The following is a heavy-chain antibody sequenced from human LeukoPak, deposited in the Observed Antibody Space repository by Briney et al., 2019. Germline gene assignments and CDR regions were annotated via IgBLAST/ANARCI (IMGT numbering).Heavy chain of an antibody. CDR2: ISSSSSYI. CDR1: GFTFSSYS. V-gene: IGHV3-21*01. J-gene: IGHJ6*03. D-gene: IGHD6-13*01. CDR3: ARDRPGYSRKTAYYYMDV. Sequence: PGGSLRLSCAASGFTFSSYSMNWVRQAPGKGLEWVSSISSSSSYIYYADSVKGRFTISRDNAKDSLYLQMNSLRAEDTAVYYCARDRPGYSRKTAYYYMDVWGKGTTVTISS.